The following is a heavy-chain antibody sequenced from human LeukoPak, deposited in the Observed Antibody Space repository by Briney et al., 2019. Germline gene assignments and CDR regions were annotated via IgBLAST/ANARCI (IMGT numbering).Heavy chain of an antibody. D-gene: IGHD2-2*01. Sequence: SETLSLTCTVSGGSISSYYWSWIRQPPGKGLEWIGYIYYSGSTNYNPSLKSRVTISVDTSKNQFSLKLSSVTAADTAVYYCARGGGLYCSSTSCLTDYWGQGTLVTVSS. CDR2: IYYSGST. V-gene: IGHV4-59*01. J-gene: IGHJ4*02. CDR3: ARGGGLYCSSTSCLTDY. CDR1: GGSISSYY.